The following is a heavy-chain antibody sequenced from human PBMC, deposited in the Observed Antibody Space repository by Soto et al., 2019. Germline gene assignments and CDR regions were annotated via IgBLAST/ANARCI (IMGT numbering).Heavy chain of an antibody. D-gene: IGHD6-13*01. Sequence: QVQLVQSGAEVKKPGASVKVSCKTSGYTFTGYYMHWVRQAPGQGLEWMGWINPNSGDTNYAQKFQGWVTRTRDTSISTAYMELSRLTSDDTAVYYCARQQSGLDYWGQGTLVTVSS. CDR2: INPNSGDT. CDR1: GYTFTGYY. V-gene: IGHV1-2*04. J-gene: IGHJ4*02. CDR3: ARQQSGLDY.